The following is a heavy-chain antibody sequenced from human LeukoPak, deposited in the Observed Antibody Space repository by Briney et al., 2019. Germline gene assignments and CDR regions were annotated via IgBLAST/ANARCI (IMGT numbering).Heavy chain of an antibody. Sequence: SYTLSLTCTVSGGSMSFYYWSWILDSPGTGLESIGYIYYSGSTYYNPSLKSQVTISVDTSKNQFSLNLDPVTAADTAVYYCARRAGIGQAYFDYWGQGTLVTVSS. CDR1: GGSMSFYY. J-gene: IGHJ4*02. CDR2: IYYSGST. D-gene: IGHD6-13*01. CDR3: ARRAGIGQAYFDY. V-gene: IGHV4-59*08.